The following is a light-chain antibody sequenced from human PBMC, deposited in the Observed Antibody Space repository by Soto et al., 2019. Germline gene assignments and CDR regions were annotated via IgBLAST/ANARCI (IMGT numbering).Light chain of an antibody. V-gene: IGKV1-39*01. CDR1: QSVSRN. CDR3: QQTYSTPYT. J-gene: IGKJ2*01. Sequence: IQMTQSPSSLSASVGDRVTITCRASQSVSRNFNWYQQKPGKAPKLLIYAASTLQSGVPSRFSGIGSGTDFTLTISSLQPEDTASYYCQQTYSTPYTFGQGTQLEIK. CDR2: AAS.